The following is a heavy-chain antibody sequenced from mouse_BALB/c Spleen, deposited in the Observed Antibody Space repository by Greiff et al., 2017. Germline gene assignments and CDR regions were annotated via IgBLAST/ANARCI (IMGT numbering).Heavy chain of an antibody. CDR2: IYPGSGST. CDR1: GYNFTSYW. Sequence: QVQLQQPGAELVKPGTSVKLSCKASGYNFTSYWINWVKLRPGQGLEWIGDIYPGSGSTNYNEKFKSKATLTVDTSSSTAYMQLSSLASEDSALYYCARWGDAWFAYWGQGTLVTVSA. J-gene: IGHJ3*01. CDR3: ARWGDAWFAY. V-gene: IGHV1-55*01.